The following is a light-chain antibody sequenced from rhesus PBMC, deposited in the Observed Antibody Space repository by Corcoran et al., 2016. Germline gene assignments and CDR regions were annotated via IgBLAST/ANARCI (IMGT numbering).Light chain of an antibody. Sequence: DIVMTQTPLSLPVTPGEPASISCRSSQSLLHSNGNTYLDWYLQKPGQSPRLLIYKVTNRESGVPDRFRGSGSGTDFTLKIRRVEPVDVGVYYGMQSTREMYSFGQGTKVEIK. J-gene: IGKJ2*01. V-gene: IGKV2S2*01. CDR2: KVT. CDR1: QSLLHSNGNTY. CDR3: MQSTREMYS.